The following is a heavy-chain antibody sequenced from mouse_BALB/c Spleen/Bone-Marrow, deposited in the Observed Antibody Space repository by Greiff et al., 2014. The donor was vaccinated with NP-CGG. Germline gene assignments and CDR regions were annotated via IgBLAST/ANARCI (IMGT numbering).Heavy chain of an antibody. CDR2: IYPGNNDA. CDR3: ARNWDWVFAY. Sequence: EVKLQESGTVLARPGASLRMSCKASGYTFTNYWINWIKQRPGQGLEWIGAIYPGNNDAKYTQKFKAKAKLTAVISTSTADMELSSLTNEDSAVYYCARNWDWVFAYWGQGTLVTVSA. V-gene: IGHV1-5*01. J-gene: IGHJ3*01. CDR1: GYTFTNYW. D-gene: IGHD4-1*01.